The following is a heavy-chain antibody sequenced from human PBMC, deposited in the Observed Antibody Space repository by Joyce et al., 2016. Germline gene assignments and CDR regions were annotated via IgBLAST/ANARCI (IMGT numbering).Heavy chain of an antibody. J-gene: IGHJ4*02. V-gene: IGHV5-10-1*03. CDR1: GYNLINYW. CDR3: ARHVSTGLVFDH. CDR2: IDPSDSYT. D-gene: IGHD1-1*01. Sequence: EVQLVQSGAELKKPGESLRISCKVSGYNLINYWISWVRLIPGKGLEWLARIDPSDSYTNYSPSFQGHVTILIDKSINAAYLQWSSLQASDTAIYYCARHVSTGLVFDHWGQGALVTVSS.